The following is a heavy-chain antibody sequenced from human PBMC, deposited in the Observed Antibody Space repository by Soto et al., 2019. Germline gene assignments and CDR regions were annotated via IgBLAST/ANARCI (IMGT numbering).Heavy chain of an antibody. V-gene: IGHV3-48*01. CDR2: ISSSSSTI. CDR3: VRENYYYGLDV. Sequence: PGGSLRLSCAASGFTFSSYSMNWVRQAPGKGLEWVSYISSSSSTIYYADSVKGRFTISGDKSKNTLYLQMNSLRVEDTAMYYCVRENYYYGLDVWGQGTSVTVSS. J-gene: IGHJ6*02. CDR1: GFTFSSYS.